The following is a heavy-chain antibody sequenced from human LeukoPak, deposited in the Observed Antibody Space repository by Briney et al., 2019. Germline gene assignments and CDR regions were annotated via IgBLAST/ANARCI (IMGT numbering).Heavy chain of an antibody. Sequence: GRSLRLSCAASGFTFSSYAMHWVRQAPGKGLEWVSYISSSGSTIYYADSVKGRFTISRDNGKNSLYLQMNSLRAEDTAVYYCARQLLDCGGDCYVVGNWFDPWGQGTLVTVSS. CDR1: GFTFSSYA. D-gene: IGHD2-21*02. J-gene: IGHJ5*02. CDR3: ARQLLDCGGDCYVVGNWFDP. V-gene: IGHV3-48*04. CDR2: ISSSGSTI.